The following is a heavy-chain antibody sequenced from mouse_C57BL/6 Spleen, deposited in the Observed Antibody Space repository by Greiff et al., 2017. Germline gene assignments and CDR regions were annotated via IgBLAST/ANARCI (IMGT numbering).Heavy chain of an antibody. J-gene: IGHJ3*01. CDR3: ARPTAQATSWFAY. CDR1: GYTFTSYW. Sequence: VKLQQPGAELVKPGASVKLSCKASGYTFTSYWMQWVKQRPGQGLEWIGEIDPSDSYTNYNQKFKGKATVTVDTSSSTAYMQLSSLTSEDSAVYYCARPTAQATSWFAYWGQGTLVTVSA. V-gene: IGHV1-50*01. CDR2: IDPSDSYT. D-gene: IGHD3-2*02.